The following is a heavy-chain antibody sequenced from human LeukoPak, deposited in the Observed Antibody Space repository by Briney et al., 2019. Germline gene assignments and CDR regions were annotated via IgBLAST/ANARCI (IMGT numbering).Heavy chain of an antibody. CDR2: ISSASSYT. D-gene: IGHD2-8*01. V-gene: IGHV3-11*06. J-gene: IGHJ3*02. CDR3: ARGQYCTNGVCYDAFDI. Sequence: PGGSLRLSCAASGFTFSDYYMSWIRQAPGKGLEWVSYISSASSYTSYADSVKGRFTTSRDNAKNSLYLQMNSLRAEDTAVYYCARGQYCTNGVCYDAFDIWGQGTTVTVSS. CDR1: GFTFSDYY.